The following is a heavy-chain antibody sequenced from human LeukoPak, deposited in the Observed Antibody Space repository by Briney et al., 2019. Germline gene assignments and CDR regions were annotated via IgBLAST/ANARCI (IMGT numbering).Heavy chain of an antibody. CDR3: AREPTCGISAGYFDY. V-gene: IGHV3-74*01. D-gene: IGHD3-10*01. CDR1: GFTFSSYW. J-gene: IGHJ4*02. Sequence: GGSLRLSCAASGFTFSSYWMQRVRQAPGKGLVWVSRINSDGSSTSYADSVKGRFTISRDNAKNTLYLQMNSLRAEDTAVYYCAREPTCGISAGYFDYWGQGTLVTVSS. CDR2: INSDGSST.